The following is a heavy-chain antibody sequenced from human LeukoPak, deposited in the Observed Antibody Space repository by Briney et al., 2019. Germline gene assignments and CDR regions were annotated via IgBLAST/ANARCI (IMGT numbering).Heavy chain of an antibody. J-gene: IGHJ4*02. CDR3: ARDSLYCSSTGCPIDY. CDR1: GFTFRSHA. V-gene: IGHV3-30*04. Sequence: GGSLRLSCAASGFTFRSHAMHWVRQAPGKGLEWVAVISYDGSNKYYADSVKGRFTISRDNSKNTLYLQMNSLRAEDTAVYCCARDSLYCSSTGCPIDYWGQGTLVTVSS. D-gene: IGHD2-2*01. CDR2: ISYDGSNK.